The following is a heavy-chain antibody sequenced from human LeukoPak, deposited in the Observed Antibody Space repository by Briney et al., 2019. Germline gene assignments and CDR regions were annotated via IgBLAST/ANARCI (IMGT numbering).Heavy chain of an antibody. D-gene: IGHD3-10*01. Sequence: PSETLCLTCTVSGGSISSYYWSWIRQPPGEGLEWIGYIYYSGSTNYNPSLKSRVTISVDTSKNQFSLKLSSVTAADTAVYYCARDQARGYYGSGSYRTDYYGMDVWGQGTTVTVSS. CDR2: IYYSGST. CDR1: GGSISSYY. V-gene: IGHV4-59*01. J-gene: IGHJ6*02. CDR3: ARDQARGYYGSGSYRTDYYGMDV.